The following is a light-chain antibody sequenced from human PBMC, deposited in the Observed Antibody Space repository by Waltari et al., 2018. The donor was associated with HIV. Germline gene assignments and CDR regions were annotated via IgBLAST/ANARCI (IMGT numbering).Light chain of an antibody. CDR2: RDD. Sequence: SLGLTQPPSMSVFPGQTAEITCSGDVLSSQYAFWYQHKPGQAPVILIYRDDERHSSIPERFSGSSSGATVALTISGVQPEDEADYYCQSRDISGTHVVFGGGTKLTVL. CDR1: VLSSQY. J-gene: IGLJ2*01. V-gene: IGLV3-25*03. CDR3: QSRDISGTHVV.